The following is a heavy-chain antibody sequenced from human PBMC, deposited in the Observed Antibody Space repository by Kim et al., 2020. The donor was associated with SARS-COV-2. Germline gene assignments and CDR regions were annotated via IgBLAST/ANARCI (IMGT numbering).Heavy chain of an antibody. J-gene: IGHJ3*02. Sequence: ASVKVSCKASGYTFTSYGISWVRQAPGQGLEWMGWISAYNGNTNYAQKLQGRVTMTTDTSTSTAYMELRSPRSDDTAVYYCARVRRYCSSTSCYVETPDAFDIWGQGTMVIVSS. CDR1: GYTFTSYG. V-gene: IGHV1-18*04. D-gene: IGHD2-2*01. CDR2: ISAYNGNT. CDR3: ARVRRYCSSTSCYVETPDAFDI.